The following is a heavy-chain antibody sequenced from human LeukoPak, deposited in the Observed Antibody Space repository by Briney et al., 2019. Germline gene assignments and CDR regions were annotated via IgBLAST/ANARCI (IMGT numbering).Heavy chain of an antibody. CDR1: GGSFSGYY. Sequence: SETLSLTCAVYGGSFSGYYWSWIRQPPGKGLEWIGEINHSGSTNYNPSLKSRVTISVDTSKNQFSLKLSSVTAADTAVYYCARGGLITGTYNWFDPWGQGTLVTVSS. J-gene: IGHJ5*02. CDR3: ARGGLITGTYNWFDP. D-gene: IGHD1-20*01. CDR2: INHSGST. V-gene: IGHV4-34*01.